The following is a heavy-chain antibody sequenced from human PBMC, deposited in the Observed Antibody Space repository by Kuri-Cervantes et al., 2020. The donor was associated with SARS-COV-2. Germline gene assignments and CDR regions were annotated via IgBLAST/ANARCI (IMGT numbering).Heavy chain of an antibody. V-gene: IGHV3-48*01. CDR1: GFTFNSYS. CDR2: INSGSRTI. CDR3: ARDDPLDAFDI. Sequence: GGSLRLSCAGSGFTFNSYSMNWVRQAPGKGLEWVAYINSGSRTIYYADSVKGRFTISTDNAKNSVYLQMNSLRAEDTAVYYCARDDPLDAFDIWGQGTMVTVSS. J-gene: IGHJ3*02.